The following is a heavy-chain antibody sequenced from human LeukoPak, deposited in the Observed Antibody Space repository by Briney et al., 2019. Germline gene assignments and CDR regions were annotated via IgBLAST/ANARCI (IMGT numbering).Heavy chain of an antibody. CDR2: IIPVFGMP. CDR1: GGSFSSYD. CDR3: ARSDAGNSGGGIDY. Sequence: SVKVSCKTSGGSFSSYDISWVRQAPEQGLEWMGGIIPVFGMPNYAQKFQGRLTLTTDESTGTAYMELGGLTSDDTAVYYCARSDAGNSGGGIDYWGQGTLVIVSS. D-gene: IGHD4-23*01. V-gene: IGHV1-69*05. J-gene: IGHJ4*02.